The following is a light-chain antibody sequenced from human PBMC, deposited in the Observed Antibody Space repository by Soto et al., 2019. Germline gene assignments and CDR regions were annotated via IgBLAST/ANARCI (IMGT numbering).Light chain of an antibody. J-gene: IGKJ4*01. CDR1: QSISSY. CDR2: AAS. CDR3: PQSYSTFFT. V-gene: IGKV1-39*01. Sequence: DIQMTQSPSSLSASVGDRVTITCRASQSISSYLNWYQQKPGKAPKLLIYAASSLQSGVPSRFSGSGSGTDFTLTISSLQPEDFATYYCPQSYSTFFTFGGGTKVEIK.